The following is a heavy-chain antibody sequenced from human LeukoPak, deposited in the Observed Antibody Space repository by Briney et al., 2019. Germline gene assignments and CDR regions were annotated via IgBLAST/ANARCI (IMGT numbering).Heavy chain of an antibody. D-gene: IGHD3-3*01. V-gene: IGHV4-59*11. CDR3: AREIFGVVRGGYFDY. Sequence: PSETLSLTCTVSGGSISSHYWSWIRQPPGKGLEWIGYIYYSGSTNYNPSLKSRVTISVDTSKNQFSLKLSSVTAADTAVYYCAREIFGVVRGGYFDYWGQGTLVTVSS. J-gene: IGHJ4*02. CDR2: IYYSGST. CDR1: GGSISSHY.